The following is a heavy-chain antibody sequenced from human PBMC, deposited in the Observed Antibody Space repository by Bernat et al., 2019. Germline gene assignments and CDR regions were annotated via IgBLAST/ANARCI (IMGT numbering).Heavy chain of an antibody. V-gene: IGHV1-69*04. D-gene: IGHD3-16*02. CDR2: IIPILGIA. CDR3: ASLRLGELSLETFDY. CDR1: GGTFSSYA. J-gene: IGHJ4*02. Sequence: QVQLVQSGAEVKKPGSSVKVSCKASGGTFSSYAISWVRQAPGQGLEWMGRIIPILGIANYAQKFQGRVTITADKSTSTDYMELSSLRSEDTAVYYCASLRLGELSLETFDYWGQGTLVTVSS.